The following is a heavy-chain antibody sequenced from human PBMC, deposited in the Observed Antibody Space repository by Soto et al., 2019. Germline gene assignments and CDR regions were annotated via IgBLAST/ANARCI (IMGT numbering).Heavy chain of an antibody. CDR1: GGSFSGYY. V-gene: IGHV4-34*01. CDR3: ARVRADCTNGVCSQYGSILDY. D-gene: IGHD2-8*01. CDR2: INHSGST. J-gene: IGHJ4*02. Sequence: SETLSLTCAVYGGSFSGYYWSWIRQPPGKGLEWIGEINHSGSTNYNPSLKSRVTISVDTSKNQFSLKLSSVTAADTAVYYCARVRADCTNGVCSQYGSILDYWGKRTRVTVSS.